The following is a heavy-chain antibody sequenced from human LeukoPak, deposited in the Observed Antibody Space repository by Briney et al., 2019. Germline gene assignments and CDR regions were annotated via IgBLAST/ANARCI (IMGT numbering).Heavy chain of an antibody. CDR3: ARHSDSSGYRPLDY. CDR1: GYTFTSYG. CDR2: ISAYNGNT. J-gene: IGHJ4*02. D-gene: IGHD3-22*01. V-gene: IGHV1-18*01. Sequence: GASVKVSCKASGYTFTSYGISWVRQAPGQGLEWMGWISAYNGNTNYAQKLQGRVTMTTHTSTSTAYMELRSLRSDDTAVYYCARHSDSSGYRPLDYWGQGTLVTVSS.